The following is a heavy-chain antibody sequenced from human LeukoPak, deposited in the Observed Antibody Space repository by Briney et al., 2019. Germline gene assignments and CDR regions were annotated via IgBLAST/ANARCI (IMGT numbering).Heavy chain of an antibody. CDR1: GYTLTELS. CDR3: YTTVVTYTAFDI. J-gene: IGHJ3*02. Sequence: ASVKVSCKVSGYTLTELSMHWVRQAPGKGLEWMGGFDPEDGETIYAQKFQGRVTMTEDTSTDTAYMELSSLRSEDTAVYYCYTTVVTYTAFDIWGQGTMVTVSS. D-gene: IGHD4-23*01. CDR2: FDPEDGET. V-gene: IGHV1-24*01.